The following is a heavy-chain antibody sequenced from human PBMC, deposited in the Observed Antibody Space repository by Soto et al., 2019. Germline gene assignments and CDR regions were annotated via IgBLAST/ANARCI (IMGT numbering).Heavy chain of an antibody. J-gene: IGHJ4*02. Sequence: EVQLLESGGGLVQPGGSLRLSCAASGFTFSSYAMSWVRQAPGKGLEWVSAISGSGGSTYYADSVKGRFTISRDNSKNTLYLQMNRLRAEDTAVYYCAKDGSYYDSSGYYYRLYYFDYWGQGTLVTVSS. D-gene: IGHD3-22*01. CDR2: ISGSGGST. CDR3: AKDGSYYDSSGYYYRLYYFDY. V-gene: IGHV3-23*01. CDR1: GFTFSSYA.